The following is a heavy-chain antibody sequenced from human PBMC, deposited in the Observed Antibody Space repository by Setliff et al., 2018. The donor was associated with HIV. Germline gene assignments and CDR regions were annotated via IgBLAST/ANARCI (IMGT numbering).Heavy chain of an antibody. Sequence: SETLSLTCSVSDGSTSSRSYYWGWIRQAPGKGLEWIGTMYYGGITYYNPSLKSRATISVDTSKNQFSLKLSSVTAADTAVYYCARKDDSSGYYFDYWGQGTLVTVSS. CDR1: DGSTSSRSYY. J-gene: IGHJ4*02. V-gene: IGHV4-39*07. CDR3: ARKDDSSGYYFDY. CDR2: MYYGGIT. D-gene: IGHD3-22*01.